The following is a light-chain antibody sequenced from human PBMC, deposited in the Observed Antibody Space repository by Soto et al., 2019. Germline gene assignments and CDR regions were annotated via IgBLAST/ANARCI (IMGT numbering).Light chain of an antibody. CDR2: LNSDGSH. V-gene: IGLV4-69*01. Sequence: QPVLTQSPSASASLGASVKLTCTLSSEHNTYAIAWHQQRPEKGPRYLMKLNSDGSHSKGDGIPDRFSGSSSGAERYLTISSLQSEDEADYYCQTWGTGIQVFGGGTKLTVL. CDR1: SEHNTYA. J-gene: IGLJ3*02. CDR3: QTWGTGIQV.